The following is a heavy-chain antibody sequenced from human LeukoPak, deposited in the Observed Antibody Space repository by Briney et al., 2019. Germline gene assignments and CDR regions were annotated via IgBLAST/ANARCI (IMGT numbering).Heavy chain of an antibody. D-gene: IGHD5-24*01. CDR3: VKGQMDY. V-gene: IGHV3-64D*06. Sequence: GGSLRLSCSAPGFTFTSYAMHWVRQAPGKGLEYVSAIGINGVSTYYADSVKGRFTISRDNSKNTLYLQMSTLRAEDTAVYYCVKGQMDYWGQGTLVTVSS. CDR2: IGINGVST. CDR1: GFTFTSYA. J-gene: IGHJ4*02.